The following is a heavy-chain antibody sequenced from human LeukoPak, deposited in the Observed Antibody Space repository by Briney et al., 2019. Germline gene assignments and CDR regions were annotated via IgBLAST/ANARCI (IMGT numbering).Heavy chain of an antibody. CDR1: GGSISSGGYY. D-gene: IGHD6-19*01. J-gene: IGHJ4*02. Sequence: SETLSLTCTVSGGSISSGGYYWSWIRQPPGKGLEWIGYIYHSGSTYYNPSLKSRVTISVDRSKKQFSLKLNSVTAADTAVYYCARDDLDRDLSSGWSTGRYWGQGTLVTVSS. V-gene: IGHV4-30-2*01. CDR3: ARDDLDRDLSSGWSTGRY. CDR2: IYHSGST.